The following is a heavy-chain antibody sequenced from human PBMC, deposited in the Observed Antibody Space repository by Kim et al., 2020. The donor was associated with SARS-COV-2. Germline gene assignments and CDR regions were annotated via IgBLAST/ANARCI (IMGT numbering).Heavy chain of an antibody. Sequence: VKGRFTISRDKSKNTLYLQMNSLRAEDTAVYYCAKDAAVARHYYYYYMDVWGKGTTVTVSS. J-gene: IGHJ6*03. D-gene: IGHD6-13*01. CDR3: AKDAAVARHYYYYYMDV. V-gene: IGHV3-23*01.